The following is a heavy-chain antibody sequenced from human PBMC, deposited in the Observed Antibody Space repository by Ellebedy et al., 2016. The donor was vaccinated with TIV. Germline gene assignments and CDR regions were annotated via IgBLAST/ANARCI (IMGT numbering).Heavy chain of an antibody. Sequence: GESLKISXKGSGYSFTSYWIGWVCQMPGKGLEWMGIIYPGDSDTRYSPSFQGQVTISADKSISTAYLQWSSLKASDTAMYYCARQDDFWSGYPTYWGQGTLITVSS. J-gene: IGHJ4*02. CDR1: GYSFTSYW. D-gene: IGHD3-3*01. CDR3: ARQDDFWSGYPTY. CDR2: IYPGDSDT. V-gene: IGHV5-51*01.